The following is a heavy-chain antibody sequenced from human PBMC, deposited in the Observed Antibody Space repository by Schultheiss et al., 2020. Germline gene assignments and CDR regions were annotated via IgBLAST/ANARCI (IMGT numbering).Heavy chain of an antibody. V-gene: IGHV4-61*01. J-gene: IGHJ6*02. CDR2: IYYSGST. D-gene: IGHD1-26*01. CDR3: ARGWGSYYYYYYGMDV. Sequence: SETLSLTCTVSGGSVSSGRHYWSWIRQPPGKGLEWIGYIYYSGSTNYNPSLKSRVTISVDTSKNQFSLKLSSVTAADTAVYYCARGWGSYYYYYYGMDVWGQGTTVTVAS. CDR1: GGSVSSGRHY.